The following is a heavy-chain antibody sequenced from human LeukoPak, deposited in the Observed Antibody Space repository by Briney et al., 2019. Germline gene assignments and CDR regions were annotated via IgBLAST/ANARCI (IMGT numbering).Heavy chain of an antibody. J-gene: IGHJ6*02. D-gene: IGHD2-2*02. CDR3: ARDGRYCSSTTCYIDYYYGMDV. Sequence: GRSLRLSCAASGFTFSSYAMHWVRQAPGKGLEWEAVISYDGSNKYYADSVKGRFTISRDNSKNTLYLQMNSLRAEDTAVYYCARDGRYCSSTTCYIDYYYGMDVWGQETTVTVSS. CDR2: ISYDGSNK. CDR1: GFTFSSYA. V-gene: IGHV3-30-3*01.